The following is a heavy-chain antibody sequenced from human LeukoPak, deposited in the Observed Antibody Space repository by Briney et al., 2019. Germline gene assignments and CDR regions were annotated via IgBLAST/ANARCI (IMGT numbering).Heavy chain of an antibody. CDR2: ISSSGSTI. CDR1: GFTFSSYE. CDR3: ASSGYSSSWEPTLDY. D-gene: IGHD6-13*01. J-gene: IGHJ4*02. Sequence: GGSLRLSCAASGFTFSSYEMNWVRQAPGKGLEWVSYISSSGSTIYYADSVKGRFTISRDNAKNSLYLQMNSLRAEDTAVYYCASSGYSSSWEPTLDYWGQGTLVTVSS. V-gene: IGHV3-48*03.